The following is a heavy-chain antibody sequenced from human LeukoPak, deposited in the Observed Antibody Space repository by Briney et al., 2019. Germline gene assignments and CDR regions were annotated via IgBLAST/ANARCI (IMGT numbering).Heavy chain of an antibody. V-gene: IGHV3-11*01. J-gene: IGHJ4*02. CDR2: IGTSGSTI. CDR1: GFTFSDYY. CDR3: ARESGDAVGSSYLY. D-gene: IGHD6-13*01. Sequence: GGSLRLSCAASGFTFSDYYMSWIRQAPGRGLEWVSYIGTSGSTIYYADSVKGRFTISRDNAKNSLYLQMNSLRAEDSAVYFCARESGDAVGSSYLYWGQGTLVTVSS.